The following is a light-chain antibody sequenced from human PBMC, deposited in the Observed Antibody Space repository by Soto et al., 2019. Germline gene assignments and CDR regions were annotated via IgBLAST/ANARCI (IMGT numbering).Light chain of an antibody. J-gene: IGLJ1*01. CDR2: EGS. V-gene: IGLV2-23*01. CDR3: YSYAGRNLYV. Sequence: QSVLTQPASVSGSPGQSITISCTGTSSDVGGYNLVSWYQQHPGKAPKLMIYEGSQRPSGVSNRFSGSKSGNTASLTISRLQAEDEADYYCYSYAGRNLYVFGTGTKV. CDR1: SSDVGGYNL.